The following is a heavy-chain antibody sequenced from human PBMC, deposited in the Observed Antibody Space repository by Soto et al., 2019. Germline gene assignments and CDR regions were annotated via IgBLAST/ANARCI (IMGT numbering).Heavy chain of an antibody. V-gene: IGHV1-69*01. Sequence: VHLEQSGAEVKKPGSSVKVSCKFSGGTFSSYVIIWVRQAPGQGLEWMGGIIPVSGTANYAQKFHGRVTISADAATNTAYMERSSVRFDDTAVYYCATVDRSVALVGWFDPWGQGTLVTVSS. D-gene: IGHD2-8*02. CDR2: IIPVSGTA. J-gene: IGHJ5*02. CDR3: ATVDRSVALVGWFDP. CDR1: GGTFSSYV.